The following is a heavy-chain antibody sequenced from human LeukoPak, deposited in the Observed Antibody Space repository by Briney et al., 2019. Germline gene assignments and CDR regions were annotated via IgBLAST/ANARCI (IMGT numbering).Heavy chain of an antibody. CDR3: AGGAGWTSDI. CDR1: GFTFSSYW. CDR2: IKQDGSEK. V-gene: IGHV3-7*01. Sequence: PGGSLRLSCAASGFTFSSYWMSWVRQAPGKGLEWVANIKQDGSEKYYVDSVKGRFTISRDNAKNLVYLQLNSLRADDTAVYYCAGGAGWTSDIWGQGTLVIVSS. D-gene: IGHD6-19*01. J-gene: IGHJ3*02.